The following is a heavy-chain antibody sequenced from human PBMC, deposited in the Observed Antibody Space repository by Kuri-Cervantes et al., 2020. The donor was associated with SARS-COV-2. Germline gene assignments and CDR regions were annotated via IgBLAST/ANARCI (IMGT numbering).Heavy chain of an antibody. CDR2: ISSSGSTV. V-gene: IGHV3-48*04. Sequence: GESLKISCAASGFTFSSYAMSWVRQAPGKGLEWVSYISSSGSTVYYADSVKGRFTISRDNAKNSLYLQMNSLRAEDTAVYYCARDRPAAGLLYYYYGMDVWGQGTTVTVSS. CDR3: ARDRPAAGLLYYYYGMDV. D-gene: IGHD6-13*01. J-gene: IGHJ6*02. CDR1: GFTFSSYA.